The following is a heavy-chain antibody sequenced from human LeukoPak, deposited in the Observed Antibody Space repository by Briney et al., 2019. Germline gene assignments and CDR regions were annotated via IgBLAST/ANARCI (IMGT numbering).Heavy chain of an antibody. CDR2: INPNSGGT. Sequence: ASVKVSCKASGYTFTSYDINWVRQATGRGLEWMGWINPNSGGTNYAQKFQGRVTMTRDTSISTAYMELSRLRSDDTAVYYCARSAFRYYGSGSYYTGHNWFDPWGQGTLVTVSS. V-gene: IGHV1-2*02. CDR3: ARSAFRYYGSGSYYTGHNWFDP. CDR1: GYTFTSYD. J-gene: IGHJ5*02. D-gene: IGHD3-10*01.